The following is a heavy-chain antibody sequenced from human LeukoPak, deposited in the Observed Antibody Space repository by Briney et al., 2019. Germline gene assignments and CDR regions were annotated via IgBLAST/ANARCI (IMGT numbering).Heavy chain of an antibody. J-gene: IGHJ5*02. CDR1: GGSISSYY. D-gene: IGHD3-3*01. CDR2: IYYSGST. CDR3: ARANSPHYDFWSGYYTIGFDP. V-gene: IGHV4-59*01. Sequence: PSETLSLTCTVSGGSISSYYWSWIRQPPGKGLEWIGYIYYSGSTNCNPSLKSRVTISVDTSKNQFSLKLSSVTAADTVVYYCARANSPHYDFWSGYYTIGFDPWGQGTLVTVSS.